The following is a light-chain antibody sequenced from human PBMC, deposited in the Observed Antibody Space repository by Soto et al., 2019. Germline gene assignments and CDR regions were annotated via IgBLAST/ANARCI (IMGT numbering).Light chain of an antibody. J-gene: IGKJ5*01. CDR1: QTIYSW. Sequence: DIQMTQFPSTLPAALGDRATITCRASQTIYSWLAWYQQKPGEAPKPLIYDASTLQTGVPSRFTGSGSGTEFTLTISSLQTDDFATYCCQHYTGHLWTFGQGTRLDIK. CDR3: QHYTGHLWT. CDR2: DAS. V-gene: IGKV1-5*01.